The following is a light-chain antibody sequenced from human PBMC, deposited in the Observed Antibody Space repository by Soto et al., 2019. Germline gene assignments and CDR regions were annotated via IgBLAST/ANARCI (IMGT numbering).Light chain of an antibody. V-gene: IGKV3D-20*02. CDR3: QQRSNWPAIT. J-gene: IGKJ5*01. CDR1: QSVMSHY. CDR2: GAS. Sequence: EIVLTQTPGTLSLFPGERATLSCGASQSVMSHYLAWYQQKSGQAPRLLIYGASIRATGIPDRFSGSGSGTDFTLTISRLEPEDFAVYYCQQRSNWPAITFGQGTRLEIK.